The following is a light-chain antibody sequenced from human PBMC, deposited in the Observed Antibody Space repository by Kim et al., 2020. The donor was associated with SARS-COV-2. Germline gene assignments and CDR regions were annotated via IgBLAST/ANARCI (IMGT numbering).Light chain of an antibody. Sequence: DILMTQSPSSLSASVGDRVTITCRASQSISSHLHWYQQKAGKAPQLLISDASTLQGGVPSRFSGVGSETYFTLTITGLQPEDIATYHCQQTYSTPWTFGLGTKVDIK. CDR2: DAS. V-gene: IGKV1-39*01. J-gene: IGKJ1*01. CDR1: QSISSH. CDR3: QQTYSTPWT.